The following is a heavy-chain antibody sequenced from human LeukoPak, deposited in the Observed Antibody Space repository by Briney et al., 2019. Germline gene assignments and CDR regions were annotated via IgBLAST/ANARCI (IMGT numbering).Heavy chain of an antibody. D-gene: IGHD4-17*01. CDR3: TKLNSDYGAFP. CDR1: GFTFSSTA. V-gene: IGHV3-15*01. J-gene: IGHJ5*02. Sequence: GGSLRLSCAASGFTFSSTAMSWVRQAPGKGLEWVGRIKSKTDGGTTDYAAPVKGRFTISRDDSKNTLYLQMNSLKTEDTAVYYCTKLNSDYGAFPWGQGTLVTVSS. CDR2: IKSKTDGGTT.